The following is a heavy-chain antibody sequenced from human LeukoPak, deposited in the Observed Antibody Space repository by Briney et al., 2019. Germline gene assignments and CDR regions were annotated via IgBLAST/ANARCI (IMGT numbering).Heavy chain of an antibody. Sequence: GGSLRLSCAASGFTFSSYWMSWVRQAPGKGLEWVANIKQDGSEKYYVDSVKGRFTISRDNAKNSLYLQMNSLGAEDTAVYYCARGDSSWSRRAGSDFDYWGQGTLVTVSS. CDR2: IKQDGSEK. D-gene: IGHD6-13*01. J-gene: IGHJ4*02. V-gene: IGHV3-7*03. CDR3: ARGDSSWSRRAGSDFDY. CDR1: GFTFSSYW.